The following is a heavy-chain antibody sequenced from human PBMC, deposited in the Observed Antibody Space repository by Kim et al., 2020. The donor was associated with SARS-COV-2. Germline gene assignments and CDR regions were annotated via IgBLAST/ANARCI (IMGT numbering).Heavy chain of an antibody. V-gene: IGHV3-7*05. CDR3: VRDLCSFGGPDSGL. CDR2: INLDASEK. D-gene: IGHD3-16*01. CDR1: GFPFDKYW. Sequence: GGSLRLSCSASGFPFDKYWMSWVRQAPGKGLEWVANINLDASEKFHVDSVKGRFTISRDNAKNSLFLHMDSLRAEDTAMYYCVRDLCSFGGPDSGLWGHGTLVTVSS. J-gene: IGHJ4*01.